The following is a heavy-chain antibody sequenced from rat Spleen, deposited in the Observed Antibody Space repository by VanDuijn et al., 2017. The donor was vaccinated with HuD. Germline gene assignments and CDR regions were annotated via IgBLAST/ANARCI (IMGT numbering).Heavy chain of an antibody. D-gene: IGHD1-1*01. CDR3: ARIMDYSYYWYFDF. CDR2: IIYDGSST. CDR1: GFTFSDYA. Sequence: EVQLVESGGGLVQPGRSLKFSCAASGFTFSDYAMAWVRQAPKKGLEWVATIIYDGSSTYYRDSVKGRFTISRDNAKSTRYLQMDRLRSEDTATYYCARIMDYSYYWYFDFWGPGTMVTVSS. V-gene: IGHV5-17*01. J-gene: IGHJ1*01.